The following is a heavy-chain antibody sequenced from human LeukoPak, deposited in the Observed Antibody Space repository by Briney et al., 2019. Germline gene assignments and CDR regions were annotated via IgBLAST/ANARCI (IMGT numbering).Heavy chain of an antibody. CDR3: ARDDYYDSSGYPDAFDI. J-gene: IGHJ3*02. V-gene: IGHV3-74*01. CDR2: INSDGSST. CDR1: GFIFSSYW. D-gene: IGHD3-22*01. Sequence: GGSLRLSCAASGFIFSSYWMHWVRQAPGKGLVWVSRINSDGSSTSYADSVKGRFTISRDNAKNTLYLQMNSLRAEDTAVYYCARDDYYDSSGYPDAFDIWGQGTMVTVSS.